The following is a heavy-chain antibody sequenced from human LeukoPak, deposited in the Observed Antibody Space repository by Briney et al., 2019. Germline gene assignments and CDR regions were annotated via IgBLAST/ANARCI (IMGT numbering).Heavy chain of an antibody. V-gene: IGHV3-30*02. CDR2: IRYDGSNK. CDR1: GFTFSSYG. Sequence: RGSLRLSCAASGFTFSSYGTHWVRQAPGKGLEWVAFIRYDGSNKYYADSVKGRFTISRDNSKNTLYLQMNSLRAEDTAVYYCAKVPWYGDRPTQYFQHWGQGTLVTVSS. J-gene: IGHJ1*01. D-gene: IGHD4-17*01. CDR3: AKVPWYGDRPTQYFQH.